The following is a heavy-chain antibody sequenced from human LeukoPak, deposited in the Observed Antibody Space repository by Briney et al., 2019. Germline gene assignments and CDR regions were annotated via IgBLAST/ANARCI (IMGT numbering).Heavy chain of an antibody. CDR2: IYHSGST. D-gene: IGHD4-11*01. V-gene: IGHV4-30-2*01. CDR1: GGSVSSGGYS. J-gene: IGHJ5*02. Sequence: SETLSLTCAVSGGSVSSGGYSWSWIRQPPGKGLEWIGYIYHSGSTYYNPSLKSRVTISVDRSKNQFSLKLSSVTAADTAVYYCARAGLPPGKEFDPWGQGTLVTVSS. CDR3: ARAGLPPGKEFDP.